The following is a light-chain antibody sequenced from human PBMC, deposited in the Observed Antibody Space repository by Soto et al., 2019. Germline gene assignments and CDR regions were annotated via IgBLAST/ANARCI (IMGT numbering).Light chain of an antibody. J-gene: IGKJ1*01. CDR1: QSVSSN. Sequence: EIVKTQSKATLSVSPGERATLSCRASQSVSSNLAWYQQKPGQAPRLLIYGASTRATGIPARFSGSGSGTEFTLTISSLQSEDFAVYYCQQYNNWPRTFGQGTKVDIK. V-gene: IGKV3-15*01. CDR3: QQYNNWPRT. CDR2: GAS.